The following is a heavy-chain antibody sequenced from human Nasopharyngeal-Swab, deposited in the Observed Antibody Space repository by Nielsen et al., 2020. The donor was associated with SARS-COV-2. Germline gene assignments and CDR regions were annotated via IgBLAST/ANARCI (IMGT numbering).Heavy chain of an antibody. CDR2: MYYSGST. J-gene: IGHJ6*02. V-gene: IGHV4-59*01. CDR1: GGSISSYY. CDR3: ARGSPQTYYYYGMDV. Sequence: LRLSCTVSGGSISSYYWSWIRQPPGKGLEWIGYMYYSGSTNYNPSLKSRVTISVDTSKNQFSLKLSSVTAADTAVYYCARGSPQTYYYYGMDVWGQGTTVTVSS. D-gene: IGHD6-6*01.